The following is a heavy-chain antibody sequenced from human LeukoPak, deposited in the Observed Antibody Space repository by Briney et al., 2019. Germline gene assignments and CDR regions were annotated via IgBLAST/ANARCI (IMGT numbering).Heavy chain of an antibody. J-gene: IGHJ4*02. CDR3: VRESGGYYGGAFDY. V-gene: IGHV1-18*04. D-gene: IGHD3-22*01. CDR2: ISTYNGNT. CDR1: GYTFTGYY. Sequence: GASVKVSCKASGYTFTGYYMHWVRQAPGQGLEWMGWISTYNGNTNYVQKLQGRVTMTTDTSTSTAYMELRSLRSDDTAVYYCVRESGGYYGGAFDYWGQGTLVTVSS.